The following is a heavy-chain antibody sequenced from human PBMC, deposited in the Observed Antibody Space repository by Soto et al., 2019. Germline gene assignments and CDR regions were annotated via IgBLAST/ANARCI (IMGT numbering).Heavy chain of an antibody. CDR2: VSYDGSFK. D-gene: IGHD2-2*01. CDR1: GFTFSKFG. Sequence: QVQLVESGGGVVQPGGSLRLSCEASGFTFSKFGIHWVRQAPGKGLEWVAVVSYDGSFKYYADSVKGRFTISRDNSKKTLYLPMNSLRPEDTALYSCAKDSDQLLFDYYYYGMDVWGQGTTVTVSS. CDR3: AKDSDQLLFDYYYYGMDV. J-gene: IGHJ6*02. V-gene: IGHV3-30*18.